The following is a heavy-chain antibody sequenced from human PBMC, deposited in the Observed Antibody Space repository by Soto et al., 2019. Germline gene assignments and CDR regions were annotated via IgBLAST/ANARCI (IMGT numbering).Heavy chain of an antibody. CDR2: INHSGST. CDR3: ARDRLYDFWSGSIGEYNWFDP. V-gene: IGHV4-34*01. CDR1: GGSLSGCY. Sequence: SVTRSLTCGVDGGSLSGCYWSWIRLPPGKGLEWIGEINHSGSTNYNPSLKSRVTISVDTSKNQFSLKLSSVTAADTAVYYCARDRLYDFWSGSIGEYNWFDPWGQGTLVTVSS. J-gene: IGHJ5*02. D-gene: IGHD3-3*01.